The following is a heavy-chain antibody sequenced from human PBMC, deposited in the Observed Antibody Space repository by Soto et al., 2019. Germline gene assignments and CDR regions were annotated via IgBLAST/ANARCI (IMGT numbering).Heavy chain of an antibody. J-gene: IGHJ4*02. CDR3: ARDFPRAFCSGTGCCFDY. CDR2: VSANNGDT. D-gene: IGHD2-15*01. Sequence: QVQLVQSGAEVKKPRASMRVSCKASGYTFTTYGISWVRQAPGQGLEWMGWVSANNGDTKYAQKFQDRITLTTDTSTSTAYMEVRSLRSDDTALYFCARDFPRAFCSGTGCCFDYWGQGTPVTVSS. V-gene: IGHV1-18*01. CDR1: GYTFTTYG.